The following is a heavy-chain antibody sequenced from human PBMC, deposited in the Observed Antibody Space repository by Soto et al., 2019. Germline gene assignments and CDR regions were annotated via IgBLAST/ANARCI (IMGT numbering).Heavy chain of an antibody. CDR3: ARLPYSSGWYARGGGGFYF. V-gene: IGHV4-59*08. Sequence: SETLSLTCTVSGGSISSYYWSWIRQPPGKGLEWIGYIYYSGSTNYNPSLKSRVTISVDTSKNQFSLKLSSVTAADTAVYYCARLPYSSGWYARGGGGFYFWAQGTLVPVSA. D-gene: IGHD6-19*01. CDR2: IYYSGST. CDR1: GGSISSYY. J-gene: IGHJ5*01.